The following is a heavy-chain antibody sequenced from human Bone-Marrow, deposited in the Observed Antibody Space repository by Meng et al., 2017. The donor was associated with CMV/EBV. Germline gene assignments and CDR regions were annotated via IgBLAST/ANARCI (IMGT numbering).Heavy chain of an antibody. CDR2: IYHSGST. V-gene: IGHV4-4*02. Sequence: SETLSLTCAVSGGSISSSNWWSWVRQPPGKGLEWIGEIYHSGSTNYNPSLKSRVTISVDKSKNQFSLKLSSVTAADTAVYYWARERIVVAPAAKSLGMDVWGQGTTVTVSS. CDR1: GGSISSSNW. J-gene: IGHJ6*02. D-gene: IGHD2-2*01. CDR3: ARERIVVAPAAKSLGMDV.